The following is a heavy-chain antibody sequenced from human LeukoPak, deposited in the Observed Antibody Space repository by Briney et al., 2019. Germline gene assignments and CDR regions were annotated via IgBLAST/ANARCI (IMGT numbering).Heavy chain of an antibody. V-gene: IGHV3-48*04. J-gene: IGHJ4*02. CDR2: ISSNRDTI. D-gene: IGHD2-15*01. CDR3: VRDFGYCSGGNCYTVLDY. Sequence: GGSLRLSCAAAGFTFDTYPMNWVRQAPGRGLEWISYISSNRDTIYYAASVKGRFTISRDNAKNSLFLQMNNLRAEDTAVYYCVRDFGYCSGGNCYTVLDYWGQGTLVTVSS. CDR1: GFTFDTYP.